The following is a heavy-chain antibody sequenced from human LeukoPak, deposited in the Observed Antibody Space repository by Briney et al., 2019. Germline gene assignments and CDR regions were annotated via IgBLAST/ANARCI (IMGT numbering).Heavy chain of an antibody. J-gene: IGHJ6*03. CDR1: GFTFSSYW. CDR3: ARDKPYYYYMDV. CDR2: IKKDGSEK. V-gene: IGHV3-7*01. Sequence: GGSLRLSCAASGFTFSSYWMSWVRQAPGKGLEWVANIKKDGSEKYYVDSVKGRFTISRDNAKTSLYLQMNSLRAEDTAVYYCARDKPYYYYMDVWGKGTTVTVSS.